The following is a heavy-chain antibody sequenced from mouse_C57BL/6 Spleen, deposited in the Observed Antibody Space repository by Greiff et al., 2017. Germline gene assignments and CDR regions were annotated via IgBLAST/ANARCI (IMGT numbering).Heavy chain of an antibody. V-gene: IGHV1-85*01. D-gene: IGHD1-1*01. Sequence: QVQLQQSGPELVKPGASVKLSCKASGFTFTSYDINWVKQRPGQGLEWIGWIYPRGGSTKYNEKFKGKATVTVDTSSSTAYMELHSLTSEDSAVYFCARDYYGSREDFGYWGQGTTVTVAS. CDR3: ARDYYGSREDFGY. CDR2: IYPRGGST. J-gene: IGHJ2*01. CDR1: GFTFTSYD.